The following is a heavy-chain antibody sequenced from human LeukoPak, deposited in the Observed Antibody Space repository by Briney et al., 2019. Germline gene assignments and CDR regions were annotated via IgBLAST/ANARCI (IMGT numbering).Heavy chain of an antibody. Sequence: TGGSLRLSCAASGFTFSSYEMNWVRQAPGKGLEWVSSISSSSIYIYYADSVKGRFTISRDNAKSSLSLRMNSLRAEDTAVYYCARGHSNYGDYFDYWGQGTLVTVSS. D-gene: IGHD4-11*01. CDR2: ISSSSIYI. CDR1: GFTFSSYE. CDR3: ARGHSNYGDYFDY. V-gene: IGHV3-21*01. J-gene: IGHJ4*02.